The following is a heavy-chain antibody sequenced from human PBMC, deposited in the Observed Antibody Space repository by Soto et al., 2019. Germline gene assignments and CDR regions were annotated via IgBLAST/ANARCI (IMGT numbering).Heavy chain of an antibody. CDR1: GFTFSSYA. J-gene: IGHJ3*02. Sequence: EVQLLESGGGLVQPGGSLRLSCAASGFTFSSYAMSWVRQAPGKGLEWVSAISGSGGSTYYADSVKGRFTISRDNSKNTLYLQMNSLRAEDTAVYYCAKDLGAGTSCSGGSCYSNAFDIWGQGTMVTVSS. CDR2: ISGSGGST. V-gene: IGHV3-23*01. CDR3: AKDLGAGTSCSGGSCYSNAFDI. D-gene: IGHD2-15*01.